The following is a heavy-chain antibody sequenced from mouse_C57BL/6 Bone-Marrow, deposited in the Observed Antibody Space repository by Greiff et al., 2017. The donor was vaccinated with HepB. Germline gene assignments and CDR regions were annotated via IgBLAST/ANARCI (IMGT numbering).Heavy chain of an antibody. D-gene: IGHD2-4*01. Sequence: DVQLVESGGDLVKPGGSLKLSCAASGFTFSSYGMSWVRQTPDKRLEWVATISSGGSYTYYPDSVKGRFTISRDNAKNTLYLQMSSLKSEDTAMYYCARRGDYDGYFDVWGTGTTVTVSS. CDR3: ARRGDYDGYFDV. CDR1: GFTFSSYG. V-gene: IGHV5-6*01. CDR2: ISSGGSYT. J-gene: IGHJ1*03.